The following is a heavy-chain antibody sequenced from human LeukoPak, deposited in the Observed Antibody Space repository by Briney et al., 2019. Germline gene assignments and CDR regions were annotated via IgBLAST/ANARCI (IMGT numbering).Heavy chain of an antibody. CDR1: GFTFDDYA. D-gene: IGHD3-3*01. Sequence: GGSLRLSCAASGFTFDDYAMHWVRQAPGKGLEWVSGISWNSGSIGYADSVKGRFTISRDNAKNSLYLQMNSLRAEDMALYYCAKAPGRFLEWLLDYWGQGTLVTVSS. CDR2: ISWNSGSI. J-gene: IGHJ4*02. CDR3: AKAPGRFLEWLLDY. V-gene: IGHV3-9*03.